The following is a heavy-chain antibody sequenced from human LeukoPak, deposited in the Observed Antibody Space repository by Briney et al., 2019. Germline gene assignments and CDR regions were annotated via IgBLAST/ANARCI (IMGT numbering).Heavy chain of an antibody. V-gene: IGHV3-7*03. CDR1: GFTFSRYW. D-gene: IGHD6-13*01. J-gene: IGHJ4*02. CDR2: IKQDGSDK. Sequence: GGSLRLSCAASGFTFSRYWMSWVRQAPGKGLEWVANIKQDGSDKYYVDSVKGRFTISRDNDKNSLYLQMNSLRAEDTAVYYCAREGGIAAAGTNYWGQGTLVTVSS. CDR3: AREGGIAAAGTNY.